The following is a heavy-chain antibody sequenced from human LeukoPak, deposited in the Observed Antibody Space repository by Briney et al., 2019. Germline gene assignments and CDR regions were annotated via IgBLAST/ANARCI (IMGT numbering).Heavy chain of an antibody. Sequence: GGSLRLSCAASGFTVSSCYMSWVRQAPGKGLEWVSVLYSDGTTYYTDSVKGRFTISRDSSKNTLYLQMDNLRVEDAAVYYCARATNDSNGYTANHDSWGQGTLVTVSS. V-gene: IGHV3-53*01. D-gene: IGHD3-22*01. CDR1: GFTVSSCY. CDR3: ARATNDSNGYTANHDS. J-gene: IGHJ4*02. CDR2: LYSDGTT.